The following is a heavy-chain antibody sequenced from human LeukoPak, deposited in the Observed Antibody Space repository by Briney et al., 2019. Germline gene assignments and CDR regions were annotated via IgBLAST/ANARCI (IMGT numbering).Heavy chain of an antibody. D-gene: IGHD4-17*01. J-gene: IGHJ4*02. CDR1: GFTFSSYG. CDR2: ISYDGRNE. CDR3: AKDFNTVTTIDS. V-gene: IGHV3-30*18. Sequence: PGGSLRLSCAASGFTFSSYGMHWVRQALGKGLDWVAVISYDGRNEYYANSVKGRFTISRDNSKNTLYLQMNSLRAEDTAVYYCAKDFNTVTTIDSWGQGTLVTVSS.